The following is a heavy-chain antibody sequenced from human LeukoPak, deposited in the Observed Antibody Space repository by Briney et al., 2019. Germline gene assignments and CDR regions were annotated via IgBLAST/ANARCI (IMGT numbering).Heavy chain of an antibody. Sequence: GASVKVSCKASGYTFTSYDINWVRQATGQGLEWMGWMNPNSGNTGYAQKFQGRVTMTRNTSISTAYMELSSLRSEDTAVYYCAKGSGYYLGPSYFYYYMDVWGKGTTVTISS. V-gene: IGHV1-8*01. CDR2: MNPNSGNT. D-gene: IGHD5-12*01. CDR1: GYTFTSYD. J-gene: IGHJ6*03. CDR3: AKGSGYYLGPSYFYYYMDV.